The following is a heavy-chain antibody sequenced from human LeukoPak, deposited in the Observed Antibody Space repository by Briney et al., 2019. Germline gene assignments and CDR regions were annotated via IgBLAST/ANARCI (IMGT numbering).Heavy chain of an antibody. CDR2: IIPIFGTA. CDR3: ARMDRHSTSDY. V-gene: IGHV1-69*13. CDR1: GGTFSSYA. J-gene: IGHJ4*02. D-gene: IGHD6-6*01. Sequence: SVKVSCMASGGTFSSYAISWVRQAPGQGLEWMGGIIPIFGTANYAQKFQGRVTITADESTSTAYMELSSLRSEDTAVYYCARMDRHSTSDYWGQGTLVTVSS.